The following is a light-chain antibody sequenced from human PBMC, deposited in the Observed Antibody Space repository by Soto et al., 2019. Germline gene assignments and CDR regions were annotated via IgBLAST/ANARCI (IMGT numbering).Light chain of an antibody. V-gene: IGLV2-14*01. Sequence: QSALTQPASVSGSPGQSITISCTGTSSDVGGYNYVSWYQQHPDKAPKLMIYDVSNRPSGVSNRFSGSKSGNTASLTISGLQADDEADYYCSSYVAGSTPFVFGTGTKLTVL. J-gene: IGLJ1*01. CDR3: SSYVAGSTPFV. CDR1: SSDVGGYNY. CDR2: DVS.